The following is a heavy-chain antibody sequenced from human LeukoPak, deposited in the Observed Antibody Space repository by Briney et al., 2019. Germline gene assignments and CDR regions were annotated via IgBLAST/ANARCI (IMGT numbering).Heavy chain of an antibody. CDR2: INHSGST. J-gene: IGHJ5*02. V-gene: IGHV4-34*01. CDR3: AKRITMVRVHGWYNWFDP. Sequence: SETLSLTCAVYGGSFSGYYWSWIRQPPGKGLEWIGEINHSGSTNYNPSLKSRVTISVDTSKNQFSLKLSSVTAADTAVYYCAKRITMVRVHGWYNWFDPWGQGTLVTVSS. CDR1: GGSFSGYY. D-gene: IGHD3-10*01.